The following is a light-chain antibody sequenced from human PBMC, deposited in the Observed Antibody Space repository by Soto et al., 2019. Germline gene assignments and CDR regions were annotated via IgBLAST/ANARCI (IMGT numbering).Light chain of an antibody. CDR3: CSYAGQRVV. CDR1: NL. CDR2: EGN. Sequence: QSALTQTASVSGSPGQSITISCTYNLVSWYQQHPGKAPKLMIYEGNKRPSGVSNRFSGYKSGNTASLTISGLQAEDDADYYCCSYAGQRVVFGGGTKLTVL. V-gene: IGLV2-23*01. J-gene: IGLJ2*01.